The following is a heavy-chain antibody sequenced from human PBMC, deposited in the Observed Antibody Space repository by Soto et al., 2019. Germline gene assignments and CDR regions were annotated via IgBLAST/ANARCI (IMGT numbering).Heavy chain of an antibody. CDR2: ISWNSGSI. Sequence: EVQLVESGGGLVQPGRSLRLSCAASGFTFDDYAMHWVRQAPGKGLEWVSGISWNSGSIGYADSVKGRFTISRDNAKNSLYLQMTSLRAEDTALYYCAKDSRVGYCSGGSCPFDYWGQGTLVTVSS. D-gene: IGHD2-15*01. J-gene: IGHJ4*02. CDR3: AKDSRVGYCSGGSCPFDY. CDR1: GFTFDDYA. V-gene: IGHV3-9*01.